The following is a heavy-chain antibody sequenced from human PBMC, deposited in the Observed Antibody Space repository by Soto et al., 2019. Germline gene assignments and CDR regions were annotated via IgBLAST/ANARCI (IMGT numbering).Heavy chain of an antibody. D-gene: IGHD3-10*01. CDR3: ARGRASGSYYLLDD. CDR1: GDTFTTYD. J-gene: IGHJ4*02. V-gene: IGHV1-8*01. CDR2: INPNSGNI. Sequence: XSVKVCCRTSGDTFTTYDSHLVRQATGHGLEWMGWINPNSGNIGYAQRFQGRVTMTRDTAIRTAYMEVSSLRSDDTAVYYCARGRASGSYYLLDDWGQGTLVTVSS.